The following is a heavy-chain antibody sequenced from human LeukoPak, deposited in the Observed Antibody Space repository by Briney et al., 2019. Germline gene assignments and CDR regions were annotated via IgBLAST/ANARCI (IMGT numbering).Heavy chain of an antibody. Sequence: ASVKVSCKASGYTFTDYAMSWVRQAPGQGLESMGWINTGTGNPTYAQDFTGRFVFSVDTSVSTAYLQINSLKAEDTAVYYCARDPLYYDILTGYYNYWGQGTLVTVSS. J-gene: IGHJ4*02. D-gene: IGHD3-9*01. V-gene: IGHV7-4-1*02. CDR3: ARDPLYYDILTGYYNY. CDR1: GYTFTDYA. CDR2: INTGTGNP.